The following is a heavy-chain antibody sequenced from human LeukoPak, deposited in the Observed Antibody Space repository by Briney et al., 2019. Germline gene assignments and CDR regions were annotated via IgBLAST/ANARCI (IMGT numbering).Heavy chain of an antibody. J-gene: IGHJ3*02. CDR2: ISGSGGST. D-gene: IGHD3-22*01. V-gene: IGHV3-23*01. Sequence: GGSLRLSCAASGLTFSSYSMNWVRQAPGKGLEWVSAISGSGGSTYYADSVKGRFTISRDNSKNTLYLQVNSLRAEDTAVYYCAKDPDDSQWEDAFDIWGQGTMVTVSS. CDR1: GLTFSSYS. CDR3: AKDPDDSQWEDAFDI.